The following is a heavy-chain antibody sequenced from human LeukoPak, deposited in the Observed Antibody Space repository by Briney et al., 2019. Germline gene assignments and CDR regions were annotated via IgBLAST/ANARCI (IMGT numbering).Heavy chain of an antibody. CDR3: AKIAETSGSYGQGYDY. D-gene: IGHD1-26*01. CDR1: DDSISIYY. CDR2: IDHTGST. V-gene: IGHV4-59*01. Sequence: SETLSLTCSVSDDSISIYYWSWIRQPPGKGLEWIGYIDHTGSTNYNPSLNSRVTISRDTSKNHFSLELSSVTAADTAVYYCAKIAETSGSYGQGYDYWGQGTLVTVSS. J-gene: IGHJ4*02.